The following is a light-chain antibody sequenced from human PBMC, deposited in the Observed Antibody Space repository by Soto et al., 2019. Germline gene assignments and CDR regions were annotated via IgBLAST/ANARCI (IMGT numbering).Light chain of an antibody. Sequence: EIVLTRSPGTLSLSPLEVATLACMASQSVSSSYLAWYQQKPGQAPRLLIHGASSRATGIPDRISGSGSGTDFTLTISRLEPEDFAVYYCQQYGGSPITFGQGTRLEIK. CDR1: QSVSSSY. CDR2: GAS. V-gene: IGKV3-20*01. CDR3: QQYGGSPIT. J-gene: IGKJ5*01.